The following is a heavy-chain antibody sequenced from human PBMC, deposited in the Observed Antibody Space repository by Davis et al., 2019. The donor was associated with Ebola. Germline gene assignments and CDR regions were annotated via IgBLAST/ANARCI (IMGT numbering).Heavy chain of an antibody. CDR3: TSSFSGSYRDY. CDR2: IRSKANSYAT. V-gene: IGHV3-73*01. D-gene: IGHD1-26*01. Sequence: PGRSLRLSCAASGFTFSGSAMHWVRQASGKGLEWVGRIRSKANSYATAYAASVKGRFTISRDDSKNTAYLQMNSLKTEDTAVYYCTSSFSGSYRDYWGQGTLVTVSS. J-gene: IGHJ4*02. CDR1: GFTFSGSA.